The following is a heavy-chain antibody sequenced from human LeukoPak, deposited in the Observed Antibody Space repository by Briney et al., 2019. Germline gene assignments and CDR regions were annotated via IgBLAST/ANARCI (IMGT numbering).Heavy chain of an antibody. CDR1: GFTFSSYS. J-gene: IGHJ4*02. Sequence: GGSLRLSCAASGFTFSSYSMNWVRQAPGKGLEWVSSISSSSSYIYYADSVKGRFTISRDNAKNSLYLQMNSLRAEDTAVYYCAKDAGMTTVTAWFDYWGQGTLVTVSS. V-gene: IGHV3-21*01. CDR2: ISSSSSYI. D-gene: IGHD4-11*01. CDR3: AKDAGMTTVTAWFDY.